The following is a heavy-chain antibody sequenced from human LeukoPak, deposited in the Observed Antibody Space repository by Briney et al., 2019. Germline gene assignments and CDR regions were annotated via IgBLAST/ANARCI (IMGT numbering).Heavy chain of an antibody. CDR3: ARHVEATPNTYFDY. CDR1: GYSFTSYW. D-gene: IGHD2-8*01. Sequence: GESLKISCKGSGYSFTSYWIGWVRQMPGKGLEWMGIIYPGDSDTRYSPSFQGRVIISADKSISTAYLQWGSLKASDTALYYCARHVEATPNTYFDYWGQGTLVSVSS. V-gene: IGHV5-51*01. J-gene: IGHJ4*02. CDR2: IYPGDSDT.